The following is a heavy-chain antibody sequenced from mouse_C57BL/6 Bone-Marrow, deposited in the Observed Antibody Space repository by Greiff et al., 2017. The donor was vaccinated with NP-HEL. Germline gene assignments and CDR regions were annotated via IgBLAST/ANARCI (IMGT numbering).Heavy chain of an antibody. J-gene: IGHJ2*01. CDR1: GSTFKNSY. D-gene: IGHD2-1*01. CDR3: ASGNYFYFDD. CDR2: IHPANGNT. V-gene: IGHV14-3*01. Sequence: VQLQQSVAELVRPGASVKLSCTASGSTFKNSYMHWVKQRPEQGLEWIGRIHPANGNTKYAPKFQGKATLTADTSSNTAYLQLSSLPSEDTASYCCASGNYFYFDDWGKGTTLTVSS.